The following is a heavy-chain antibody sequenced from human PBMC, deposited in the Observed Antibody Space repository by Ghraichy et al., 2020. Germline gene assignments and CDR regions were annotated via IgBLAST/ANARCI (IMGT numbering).Heavy chain of an antibody. CDR3: ARGLLSTVTTDYYYYGMDV. CDR1: GGTFSSYA. J-gene: IGHJ6*02. D-gene: IGHD4-17*01. Sequence: SVKVSCKASGGTFSSYAISWVRQAPGQGLEWMGGIIPIFGTANYAQKFQGRVTITADESTSTAYMELSSLRSEDTAVYYCARGLLSTVTTDYYYYGMDVWGQGTTVTVSS. V-gene: IGHV1-69*13. CDR2: IIPIFGTA.